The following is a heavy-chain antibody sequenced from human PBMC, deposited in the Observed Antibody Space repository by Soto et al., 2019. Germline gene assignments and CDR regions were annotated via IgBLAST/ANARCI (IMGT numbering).Heavy chain of an antibody. CDR3: SRDAWGGP. J-gene: IGHJ5*02. V-gene: IGHV3-11*01. CDR1: GFNFNDYY. D-gene: IGHD3-10*01. CDR2: INSDGTTT. Sequence: VQLVQSGGGLVKPGGSLRLSCEASGFNFNDYYMSWIRQAPGKGLEWVSDINSDGTTTHYADSVKGRFTISRDNAKNSLYLQMVSLRVDDTAVYYCSRDAWGGPSGQGTLVTVSS.